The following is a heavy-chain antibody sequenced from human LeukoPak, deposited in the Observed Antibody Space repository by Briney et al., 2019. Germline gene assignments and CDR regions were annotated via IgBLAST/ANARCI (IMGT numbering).Heavy chain of an antibody. D-gene: IGHD4-23*01. CDR2: IYYSGST. J-gene: IGHJ5*02. CDR3: ARDRRYGGNLWFDP. V-gene: IGHV4-59*01. CDR1: GGSISSYY. Sequence: SETLSLTGTVSGGSISSYYWSWIRQPPGKGLEWIGYIYYSGSTNYNPSLKSRVTISVDTSKNQFSLKLSSVTAADTAVYYCARDRRYGGNLWFDPWGQGTLVTVSS.